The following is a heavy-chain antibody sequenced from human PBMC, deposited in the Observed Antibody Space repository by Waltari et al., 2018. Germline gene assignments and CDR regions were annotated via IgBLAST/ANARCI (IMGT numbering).Heavy chain of an antibody. CDR3: AKNSDYYDSSGYYNY. CDR2: ISGSGVST. V-gene: IGHV3-23*01. CDR1: GFTFSRYA. D-gene: IGHD3-22*01. Sequence: EVQLLESGGGLVQPGGSLRLSCAASGFTFSRYAMSWVRTAPGKGLEWVSAISGSGVSTYYADSVKGRFTISRDNSKNTLYLQMNSLRAEDTAVYYCAKNSDYYDSSGYYNYWGQGTLVTVSS. J-gene: IGHJ4*02.